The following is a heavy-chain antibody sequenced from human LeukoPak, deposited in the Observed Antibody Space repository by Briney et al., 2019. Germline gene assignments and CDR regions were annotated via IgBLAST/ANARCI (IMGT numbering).Heavy chain of an antibody. CDR1: GIAFRNYA. J-gene: IGHJ3*01. Sequence: GSLRLSCVASGIAFRNYAMTWVRQAPGKGLEWVSSITGSGTTTRCADSVKGRFTISRDNSVDTLYLQVNSLSAEDTAVYYCGIDPNGDYIGAFDFWGQGTKVTASS. D-gene: IGHD4-17*01. V-gene: IGHV3-23*01. CDR3: GIDPNGDYIGAFDF. CDR2: ITGSGTTT.